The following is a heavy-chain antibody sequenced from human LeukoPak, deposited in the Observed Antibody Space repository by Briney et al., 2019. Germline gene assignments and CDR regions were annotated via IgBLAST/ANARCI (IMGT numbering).Heavy chain of an antibody. D-gene: IGHD6-6*01. V-gene: IGHV3-74*01. CDR1: GFTFSSYC. CDR2: INSDGSTT. J-gene: IGHJ4*02. Sequence: GGSLRLSCAASGFTFSSYCMHWVRQAPGKGLVWVSHINSDGSTTTYADSVKGRFTISIDNAKNTLYLQMNSLRAEDTAVYYCASEDTRSSGLGDNWGQGTLVTVSS. CDR3: ASEDTRSSGLGDN.